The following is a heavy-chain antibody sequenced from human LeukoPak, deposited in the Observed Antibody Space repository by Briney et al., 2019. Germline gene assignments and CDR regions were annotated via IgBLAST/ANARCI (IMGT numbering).Heavy chain of an antibody. CDR2: INHSGST. J-gene: IGHJ6*02. Sequence: PSETLSLTCTVSGGSISSRYWSWIRQPPGKGLEWIGEINHSGSTNYNPSLKSRVTISVDTSKNQFSLKLSSVTAADTAVYYCATRPFPYCSGGSCYYYYYGMDVWGQGTTVTVSS. CDR1: GGSISSRY. D-gene: IGHD2-15*01. V-gene: IGHV4-34*01. CDR3: ATRPFPYCSGGSCYYYYYGMDV.